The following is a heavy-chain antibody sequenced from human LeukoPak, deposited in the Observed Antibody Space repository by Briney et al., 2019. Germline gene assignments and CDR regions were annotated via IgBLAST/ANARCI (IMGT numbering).Heavy chain of an antibody. CDR1: GFTFSSYW. V-gene: IGHV3-74*01. CDR3: ARDLNYEGLFDY. J-gene: IGHJ4*02. CDR2: INSDGSST. D-gene: IGHD4-11*01. Sequence: GGSLRLSCAASGFTFSSYWMHWVCQAPGKGLVWVSRINSDGSSTSYADSVKGRSTISRDNAKNTLYLQMNSLRAEDTVVYYCARDLNYEGLFDYWGQGTLVTVSS.